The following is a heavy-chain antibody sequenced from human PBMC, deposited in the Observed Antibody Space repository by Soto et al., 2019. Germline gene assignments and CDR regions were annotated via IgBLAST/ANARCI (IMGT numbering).Heavy chain of an antibody. Sequence: QVQLVQSGAEVKKPESSVKVSCKTSGGTFVRHVISWVRQAPGQGPEWMGKINPLSGISNYAQKFQDRVTFTADTDSSTAYMELSSLISDDTAVYYCATPACAATWCSPSPNLDHWGQGTLVTVSS. CDR3: ATPACAATWCSPSPNLDH. J-gene: IGHJ4*02. CDR2: INPLSGIS. CDR1: GGTFVRHV. V-gene: IGHV1-69*09. D-gene: IGHD2-2*01.